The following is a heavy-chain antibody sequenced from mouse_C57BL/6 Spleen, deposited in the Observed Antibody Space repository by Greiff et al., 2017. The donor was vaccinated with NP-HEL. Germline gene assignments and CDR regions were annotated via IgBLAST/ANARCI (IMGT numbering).Heavy chain of an antibody. CDR1: GYTFTSYW. CDR3: ARTGGFTTLGY. CDR2: IYPGSGST. J-gene: IGHJ2*01. V-gene: IGHV1-55*01. D-gene: IGHD1-1*01. Sequence: QVQLQQSGTELVKPGASVKLSCKASGYTFTSYWITWVKQRPGQGLEWIGDIYPGSGSTNYNEKFKSKATLTVDTSSSTAYMQLSSLTSEDSAVYYCARTGGFTTLGYWGQGTTLTVSS.